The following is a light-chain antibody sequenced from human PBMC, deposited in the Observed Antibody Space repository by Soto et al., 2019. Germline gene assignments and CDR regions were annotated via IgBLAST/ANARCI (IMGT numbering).Light chain of an antibody. V-gene: IGKV1-5*03. CDR2: KAS. Sequence: DIQMTQSPSTLSASVGDRVTITCRASQNINLWLAWYQQKPGKAPNLLIYKASTRESGVPSRFSGSGGGTEFTLTISSLQPDDFGTYYCQQYNTYWTFGQGTKVEVK. CDR3: QQYNTYWT. J-gene: IGKJ1*01. CDR1: QNINLW.